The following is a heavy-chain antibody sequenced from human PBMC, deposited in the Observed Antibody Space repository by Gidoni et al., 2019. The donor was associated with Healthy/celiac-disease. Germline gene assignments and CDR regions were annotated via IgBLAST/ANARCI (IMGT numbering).Heavy chain of an antibody. V-gene: IGHV3-74*01. J-gene: IGHJ4*02. CDR2: INSDGSST. CDR3: ARDPLYGDCPPD. CDR1: GFPFSSYW. Sequence: EVQLVESGGGLVQPGGSLRLSCAASGFPFSSYWMHWVRQAPGKGLVWVSRINSDGSSTSYADSVKGRFTISRDNAKNTLYLQMNSLRAEDTAVYYCARDPLYGDCPPDWGQGTLVTVSS. D-gene: IGHD4-17*01.